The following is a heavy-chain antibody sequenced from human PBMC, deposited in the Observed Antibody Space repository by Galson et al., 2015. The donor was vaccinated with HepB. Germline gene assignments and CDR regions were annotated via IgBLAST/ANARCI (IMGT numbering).Heavy chain of an antibody. V-gene: IGHV4-4*07. Sequence: SETLSLTCNVSGDSISSYYWSWIRQPAGKGLEWIGRMHSSGSSSYNPSLETRLAMAVDTSKNQLSLKLASVTAADTAVYYCAREVATVTSGLAVEDYMDVWGKGTTVIVSS. J-gene: IGHJ6*03. CDR1: GDSISSYY. CDR2: MHSSGSS. D-gene: IGHD4-17*01. CDR3: AREVATVTSGLAVEDYMDV.